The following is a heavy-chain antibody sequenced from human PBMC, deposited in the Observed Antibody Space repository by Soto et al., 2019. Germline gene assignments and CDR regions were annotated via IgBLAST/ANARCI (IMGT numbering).Heavy chain of an antibody. CDR2: INPSGGST. CDR1: GYTFTGYY. D-gene: IGHD4-17*01. CDR3: ARVPNDYGDYREDNWFDP. V-gene: IGHV1-46*01. J-gene: IGHJ5*02. Sequence: ASVKVSCKASGYTFTGYYMHWVRQAPGQGLEWMGIINPSGGSTSYAQKFQGRVTMTRDTSTSTVYMELSSLRSEDTAVYYCARVPNDYGDYREDNWFDPWGQGTLVTVSS.